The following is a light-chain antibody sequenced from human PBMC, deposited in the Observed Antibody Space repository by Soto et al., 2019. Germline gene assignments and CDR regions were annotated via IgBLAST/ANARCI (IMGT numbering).Light chain of an antibody. V-gene: IGLV2-14*01. CDR2: EVS. J-gene: IGLJ1*01. CDR1: SRDIGNYNY. CDR3: SSYTSTSSYV. Sequence: QSLLTQPASVSGSPGQSITISCTGTSRDIGNYNYVSWYQQHPGKAPKLMISEVSNRPSGVSNRFSGSKSGNTASLTISGLQAEDEADYYCSSYTSTSSYVVGGGTKVTVL.